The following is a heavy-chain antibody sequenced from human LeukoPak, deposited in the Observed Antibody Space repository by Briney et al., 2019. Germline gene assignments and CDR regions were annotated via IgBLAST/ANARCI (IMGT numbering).Heavy chain of an antibody. CDR1: GFSFSGHW. J-gene: IGHJ4*02. Sequence: GGSLRLSCTASGFSFSGHWMHWARQLPGQGLVWVSRISPTGSTTSYADSVKGRFTVSRDNAKNTLYLQVNNLRAEDTAVYYCARGPNSNWSGLDFWGQGTLLTVSS. CDR2: ISPTGSTT. CDR3: ARGPNSNWSGLDF. D-gene: IGHD6-6*01. V-gene: IGHV3-74*01.